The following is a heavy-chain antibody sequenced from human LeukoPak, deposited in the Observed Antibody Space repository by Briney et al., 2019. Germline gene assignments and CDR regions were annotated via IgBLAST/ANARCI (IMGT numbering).Heavy chain of an antibody. D-gene: IGHD2-2*01. V-gene: IGHV1-2*02. CDR1: GYTFTGYY. Sequence: ASVKVSCKASGYTFTGYYMHWVRQAPGQGLEWMGWINPNSGDTNYAQNFLGRVTMTRDTSISTAYMELSSLRSEDTAVYYCARVGCSSTSCYRLGYYFYYMDVWGKGTTVTASS. CDR3: ARVGCSSTSCYRLGYYFYYMDV. CDR2: INPNSGDT. J-gene: IGHJ6*03.